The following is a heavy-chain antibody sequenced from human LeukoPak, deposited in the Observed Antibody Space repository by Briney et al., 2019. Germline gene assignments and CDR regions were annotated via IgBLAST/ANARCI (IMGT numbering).Heavy chain of an antibody. V-gene: IGHV4-59*01. J-gene: IGHJ4*02. CDR1: GGSISSYY. CDR2: IYYSGST. D-gene: IGHD3/OR15-3a*01. Sequence: SETQSLTCTVSGGSISSYYWSWIRQPPGKGLEWIGYIYYSGSTNYNPSLKSRVTISVDTSKNQFSLKLSSVTAADTAVYYCARVKGWTTYYFDYWGQGTLVTVSS. CDR3: ARVKGWTTYYFDY.